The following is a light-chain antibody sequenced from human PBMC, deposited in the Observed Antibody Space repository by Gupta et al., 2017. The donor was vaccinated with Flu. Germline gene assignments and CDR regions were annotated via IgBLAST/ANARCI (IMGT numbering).Light chain of an antibody. V-gene: IGLV3-21*02. CDR2: GDS. Sequence: GQTASISCGGNNIGGYRVHWYQKKPGQAPLLVVYGDSDRPSGIPERFSGSTSGNTATLTISRVEAGDEADYSCQVWDSNDDEAVFGGGTRLTAL. J-gene: IGLJ3*02. CDR1: NIGGYR. CDR3: QVWDSNDDEAV.